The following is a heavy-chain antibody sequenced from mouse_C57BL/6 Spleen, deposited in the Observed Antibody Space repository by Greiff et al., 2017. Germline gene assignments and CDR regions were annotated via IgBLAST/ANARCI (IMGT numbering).Heavy chain of an antibody. CDR2: ISYDGSN. CDR1: GYSITSGYY. Sequence: EVQLQQSGPGLVKPSQSLSLTCSVPGYSITSGYYWNWIRQFPGNKLEWMGYISYDGSNNYNPSLKNRISITRDTSKNQFFLTLNSVTTEDTATDYCAIFITTAYFDYWGQGTTLTVSS. V-gene: IGHV3-6*01. D-gene: IGHD1-1*01. J-gene: IGHJ2*01. CDR3: AIFITTAYFDY.